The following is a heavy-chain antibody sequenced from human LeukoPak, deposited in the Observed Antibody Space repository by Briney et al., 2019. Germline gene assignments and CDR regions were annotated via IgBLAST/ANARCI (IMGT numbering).Heavy chain of an antibody. D-gene: IGHD2-15*01. CDR3: ARVTGYVIEDNFDY. J-gene: IGHJ4*02. V-gene: IGHV4-59*11. Sequence: SETLSLTCTVSGGSISSHYWSWIRQPPGKGLEWIGYIYYSGSTNYNPSLKSRVTISVDTSKNQFSLKLRSVTAADTAVYYCARVTGYVIEDNFDYWGQGTLVTVSS. CDR1: GGSISSHY. CDR2: IYYSGST.